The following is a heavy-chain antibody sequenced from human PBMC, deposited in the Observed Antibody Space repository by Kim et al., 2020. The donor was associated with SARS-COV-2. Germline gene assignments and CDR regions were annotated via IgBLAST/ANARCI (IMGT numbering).Heavy chain of an antibody. CDR2: IYPGDSDT. CDR1: GYSFTSYW. V-gene: IGHV5-51*01. Sequence: GESLKISCKGSGYSFTSYWIGWVRQMPGKGLEWMGIIYPGDSDTRYSPSFQGQVTISADKSISTAYLQWSSLKASDTAMYYCARLDQGVQLGSDGSYPGYWGQGTLVTVSS. J-gene: IGHJ4*02. D-gene: IGHD1-26*01. CDR3: ARLDQGVQLGSDGSYPGY.